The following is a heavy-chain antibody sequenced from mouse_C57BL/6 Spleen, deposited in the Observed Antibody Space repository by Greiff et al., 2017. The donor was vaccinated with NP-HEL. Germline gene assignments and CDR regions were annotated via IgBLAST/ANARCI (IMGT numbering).Heavy chain of an antibody. J-gene: IGHJ4*01. Sequence: EVQLQQSGPVLVKPGASVKMSCKASGYTFTDYYMNWVKQSHGKSLEWIGVINPYNGGTSYNQKFKGKATLTVDKSSSTAYMELNSLTSEDSAVYYCARRGDSSGYYAMDYWGQGTSVTVSS. CDR3: ARRGDSSGYYAMDY. V-gene: IGHV1-19*01. D-gene: IGHD3-2*02. CDR1: GYTFTDYY. CDR2: INPYNGGT.